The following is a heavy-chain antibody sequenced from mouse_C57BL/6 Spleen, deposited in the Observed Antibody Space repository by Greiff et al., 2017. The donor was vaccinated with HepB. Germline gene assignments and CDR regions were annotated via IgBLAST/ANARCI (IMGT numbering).Heavy chain of an antibody. CDR2: IDPSDSYT. Sequence: QVQLQQPGAELVRPGTSVKLSCKASGYTFTSYWMHWVKQRPGQGLEWIGVIDPSDSYTNYNQKFKGKATLPVDTSSSTAYMQLSSLTSEDSAVYYCSRRGNPYYFDYWGQSTTLSVSS. V-gene: IGHV1-59*01. CDR3: SRRGNPYYFDY. CDR1: GYTFTSYW. J-gene: IGHJ2*01. D-gene: IGHD2-1*01.